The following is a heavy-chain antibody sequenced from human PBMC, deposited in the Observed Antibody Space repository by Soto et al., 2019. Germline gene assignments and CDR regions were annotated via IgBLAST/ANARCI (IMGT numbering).Heavy chain of an antibody. V-gene: IGHV4-59*01. Sequence: NPSETLSLTCTVSGGSISSYYWSWIRQPPGKGLEWIGYIYYSGSTNYNPSLKSRVTISVDTSKNQFSLKLSSVTAADTAVYYCASFRGDFLYDYWGQGTLVTVSS. CDR2: IYYSGST. J-gene: IGHJ4*02. CDR3: ASFRGDFLYDY. D-gene: IGHD4-17*01. CDR1: GGSISSYY.